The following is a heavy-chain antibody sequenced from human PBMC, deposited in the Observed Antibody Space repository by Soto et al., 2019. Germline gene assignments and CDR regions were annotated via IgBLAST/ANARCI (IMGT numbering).Heavy chain of an antibody. CDR1: GFTFNRYS. D-gene: IGHD1-26*01. Sequence: PGGSLRLSCAASGFTFNRYSMSWVRQAPAKGLECVSSISGTGGDTFYADSVKGRFTISRDNSKNTLYLQMSSLRADDTALYYCAKDSALPYSGSYFDYWGQGALVTVSS. CDR2: ISGTGGDT. V-gene: IGHV3-23*01. CDR3: AKDSALPYSGSYFDY. J-gene: IGHJ4*02.